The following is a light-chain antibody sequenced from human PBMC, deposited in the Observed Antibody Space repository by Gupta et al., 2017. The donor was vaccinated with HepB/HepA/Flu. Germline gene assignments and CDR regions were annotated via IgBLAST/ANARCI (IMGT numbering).Light chain of an antibody. J-gene: IGKJ4*01. CDR2: DVS. CDR1: QSVSSY. V-gene: IGKV3-11*01. Sequence: EVVLTQSPATLSLSPGERATLSCRASQSVSSYLAWYQQKPGQAPRLLIYDVSNRATGIPARFNGSGSGTDFTLTISSLEPQDFAVYYCQQRNYWPITFGGGTKVEIK. CDR3: QQRNYWPIT.